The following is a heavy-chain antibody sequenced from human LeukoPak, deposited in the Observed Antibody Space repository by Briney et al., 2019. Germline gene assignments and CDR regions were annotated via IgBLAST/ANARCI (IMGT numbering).Heavy chain of an antibody. CDR2: IIGSGSST. CDR1: GFTFSSYT. CDR3: AKGKRLLDY. D-gene: IGHD6-25*01. Sequence: GGSLRLSCAASGFTFSSYTMTWVRQAPGKGLEWISCIIGSGSSTYYADSVKGRFTISRDNFQNTLYLQMNSLRAEDTAVYYCAKGKRLLDYWGQGTLVIVSS. V-gene: IGHV3-23*01. J-gene: IGHJ4*02.